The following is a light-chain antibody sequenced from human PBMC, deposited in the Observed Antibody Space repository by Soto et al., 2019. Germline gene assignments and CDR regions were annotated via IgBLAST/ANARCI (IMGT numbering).Light chain of an antibody. CDR3: QQYNSYSWT. CDR1: QSISSW. CDR2: DAS. V-gene: IGKV1-5*01. J-gene: IGKJ1*01. Sequence: DIQMTQSPSTLSASVGDRVTITCWASQSISSWLAWYQQKPGKAPKLLIYDASSLESGVPSRFSGSGSGIEFTLTISSLQPDDFATYYCQQYNSYSWTFGQGTKVDIK.